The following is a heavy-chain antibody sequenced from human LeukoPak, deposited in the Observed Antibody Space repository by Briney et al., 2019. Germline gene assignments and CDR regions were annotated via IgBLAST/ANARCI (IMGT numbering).Heavy chain of an antibody. CDR1: GGSLSSYY. V-gene: IGHV4-4*07. D-gene: IGHD4-17*01. J-gene: IGHJ5*02. CDR3: ARDKCGDEPAVWFYP. CDR2: IYTSGST. Sequence: SETLSLTCTVSGGSLSSYYWSWIRQPAGKGLEWIGRIYTSGSTNYNPSLKSRVTMSVDTSKNQFSLKLSSVSAADTAVYYCARDKCGDEPAVWFYPWGQGTLFTVSS.